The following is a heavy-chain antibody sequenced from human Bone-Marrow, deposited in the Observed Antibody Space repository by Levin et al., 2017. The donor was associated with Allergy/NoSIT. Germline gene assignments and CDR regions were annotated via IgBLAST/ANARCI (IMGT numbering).Heavy chain of an antibody. V-gene: IGHV1-2*02. J-gene: IGHJ6*02. Sequence: ASVKVSCKASGYSFTGHYMHWVRQAPGQGLEWMGWINPNSGGADYAQKFQGRVTMTRDTSISTAYMELSRLRSDDTAVYYCARVNKKGYYYGLDVWGQGATVSVSS. CDR3: ARVNKKGYYYGLDV. CDR1: GYSFTGHY. CDR2: INPNSGGA.